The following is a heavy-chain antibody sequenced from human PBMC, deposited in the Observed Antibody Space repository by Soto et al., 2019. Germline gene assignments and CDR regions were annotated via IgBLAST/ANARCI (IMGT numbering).Heavy chain of an antibody. J-gene: IGHJ5*02. V-gene: IGHV4-4*02. CDR2: IYHSGST. Sequence: TQCLRWAVLYGTSGGRDWRSSVRQPPGKGLEWIGEIYHSGSTNYNPSLKSRVTISVDKSKNQFSLKLSSVTAADTAVYYCARGAQYSSSSFWFDPWGQGTLVTVSS. CDR3: ARGAQYSSSSFWFDP. CDR1: YGTSGGRDW. D-gene: IGHD6-6*01.